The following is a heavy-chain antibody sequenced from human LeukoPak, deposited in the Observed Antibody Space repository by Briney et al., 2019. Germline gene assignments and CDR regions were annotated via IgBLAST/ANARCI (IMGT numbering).Heavy chain of an antibody. CDR3: VAALFRVKVVRGPTAFDY. D-gene: IGHD3-10*01. J-gene: IGHJ4*02. CDR2: IHSSGST. Sequence: SETLSLTCTFSGASINNYYRSWVRQPAGKGLEWIGLIHSSGSTSYNPSLQGRATMSIDTSKNQFSLNLKSVTAADTAVYFCVAALFRVKVVRGPTAFDYWGQGTLVPVSS. V-gene: IGHV4-4*07. CDR1: GASINNYY.